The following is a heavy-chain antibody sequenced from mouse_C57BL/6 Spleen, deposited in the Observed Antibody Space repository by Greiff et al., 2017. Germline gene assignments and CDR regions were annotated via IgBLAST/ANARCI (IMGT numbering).Heavy chain of an antibody. CDR2: IDPSDSET. D-gene: IGHD1-1*01. V-gene: IGHV1-52*01. CDR3: ARGYYGSSYDPYYFDY. J-gene: IGHJ2*01. CDR1: GYTFTSYW. Sequence: QVQLKQSGAELVRPGSSVKLSCKASGYTFTSYWMHWVKQRPIQGLEWIGNIDPSDSETHYNQKFKDKATLTVDKSSSTAYMQLSSLTSEDSAVYYCARGYYGSSYDPYYFDYWGQGTTLTVSS.